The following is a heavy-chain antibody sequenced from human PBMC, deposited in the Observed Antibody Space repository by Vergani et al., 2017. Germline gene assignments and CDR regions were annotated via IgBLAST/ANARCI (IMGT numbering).Heavy chain of an antibody. D-gene: IGHD3-3*01. Sequence: QLQLQESGPGLVKPSETLSLTCTVSGGSISSSSYYWGWIRQPPGKGLEWIGSIYYSGSTYYNPSLKSRVTISVDTSKNQFSLKLSSVTAADTAVYYCARDGTDFWSVNWFDPWGQGTLVTVSS. CDR2: IYYSGST. CDR3: ARDGTDFWSVNWFDP. CDR1: GGSISSSSYY. J-gene: IGHJ5*02. V-gene: IGHV4-39*07.